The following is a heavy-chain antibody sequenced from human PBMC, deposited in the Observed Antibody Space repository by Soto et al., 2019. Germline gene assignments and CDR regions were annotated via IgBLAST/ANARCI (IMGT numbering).Heavy chain of an antibody. D-gene: IGHD3-16*01. CDR2: IYFSGST. V-gene: IGHV4-61*01. CDR1: GGSVSSGTYY. J-gene: IGHJ6*02. CDR3: VRDVAVGAYYYGMDV. Sequence: PSETLSLTCTVSGGSVSSGTYYWTWIRQPPGKGLEWIGYIYFSGSTSYNPSLKSRVTISGDTSKNQFSLKLNSVTAADTAVYYCVRDVAVGAYYYGMDVWGLGTTVTVSS.